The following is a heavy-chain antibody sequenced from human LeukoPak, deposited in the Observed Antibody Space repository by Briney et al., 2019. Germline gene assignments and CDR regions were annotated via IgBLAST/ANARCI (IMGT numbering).Heavy chain of an antibody. CDR1: GFTFSSYA. J-gene: IGHJ6*02. CDR3: AKGGGDGSGSYLAFCYYYYYGMDV. D-gene: IGHD3-10*01. V-gene: IGHV3-23*01. Sequence: GGSLRLSCAASGFTFSSYAMSWVRQAPGKGLEGVSAISGSGGSTYYADSAKGRFTISRDSSKDTLYLQMNSLRAEDTAVYYCAKGGGDGSGSYLAFCYYYYYGMDVWGQGTTVTVSS. CDR2: ISGSGGST.